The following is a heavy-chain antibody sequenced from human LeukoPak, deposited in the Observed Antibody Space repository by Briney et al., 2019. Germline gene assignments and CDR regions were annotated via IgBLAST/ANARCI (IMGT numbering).Heavy chain of an antibody. CDR1: GYTLTELS. CDR3: ATNYDYGDYVV. V-gene: IGHV1-24*01. J-gene: IGHJ3*01. Sequence: ASVKVSCKVSGYTLTELSMHWVRQDPGKGLEWMGGFDSEDGETIYAQKFQGRVTMTEDTSTDTAYMELSSLRSEDTAVYYCATNYDYGDYVVWGQGTMVTVSS. D-gene: IGHD4-17*01. CDR2: FDSEDGET.